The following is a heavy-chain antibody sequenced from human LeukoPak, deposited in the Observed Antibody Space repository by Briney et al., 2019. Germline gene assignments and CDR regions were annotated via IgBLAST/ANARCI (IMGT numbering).Heavy chain of an antibody. CDR1: GFTVSSYS. CDR3: AREQWDCSSTSCYYGMDV. V-gene: IGHV3-21*01. J-gene: IGHJ6*02. CDR2: ISSSSSYI. D-gene: IGHD2-2*01. Sequence: GGSLRLSCAASGFTVSSYSMNWVRQAPGKGLEWVSSISSSSSYIYYADSVKGRFTISRDNAKNSLYLQMYSLRAEDTAVYYCAREQWDCSSTSCYYGMDVWGQGTTVTVSS.